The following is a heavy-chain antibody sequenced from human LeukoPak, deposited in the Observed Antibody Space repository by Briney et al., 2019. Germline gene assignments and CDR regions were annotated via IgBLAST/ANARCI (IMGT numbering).Heavy chain of an antibody. D-gene: IGHD5-12*01. J-gene: IGHJ3*02. Sequence: GGSLRLSCAASGFTFSSYAMSWVRQAPGKGLEWVSSTSDSGGSTSNADSVKGRFTISTDNSKKTLYLQMNSLRAEDTAVYYCVKGGYSGYEYAFDIWGQGTMVTVSS. CDR2: TSDSGGST. CDR1: GFTFSSYA. CDR3: VKGGYSGYEYAFDI. V-gene: IGHV3-23*01.